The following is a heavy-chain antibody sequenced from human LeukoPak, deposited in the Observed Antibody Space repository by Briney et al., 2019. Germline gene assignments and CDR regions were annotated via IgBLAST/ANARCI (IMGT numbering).Heavy chain of an antibody. J-gene: IGHJ1*01. D-gene: IGHD6-19*01. CDR3: AKDISDSTGYSSGYAYGYFQH. Sequence: GGSLRLSCAASGFTFSSYWMSWVRQAPGKGLEWVANIKQDGSEKYYVDSVKGRFTISRDNAKNSLYLQMNSLRAEDTALYYCAKDISDSTGYSSGYAYGYFQHWGQGTLVTVSS. V-gene: IGHV3-7*03. CDR1: GFTFSSYW. CDR2: IKQDGSEK.